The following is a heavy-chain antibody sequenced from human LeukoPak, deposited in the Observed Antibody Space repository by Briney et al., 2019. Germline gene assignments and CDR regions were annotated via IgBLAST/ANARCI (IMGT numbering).Heavy chain of an antibody. D-gene: IGHD2-21*02. J-gene: IGHJ2*01. CDR1: GFTFRSYG. CDR2: MSATGSDI. V-gene: IGHV3-23*01. CDR3: AKDLVTWASGNWYFDL. Sequence: GGTLRLSCAASGFTFRSYGMSWVRQAPGKGLQWVSTMSATGSDIHHADSVKGRFTISRDNSKNTLYLQMNSLRAEDTAVYYCAKDLVTWASGNWYFDLWGRGTLVTVPS.